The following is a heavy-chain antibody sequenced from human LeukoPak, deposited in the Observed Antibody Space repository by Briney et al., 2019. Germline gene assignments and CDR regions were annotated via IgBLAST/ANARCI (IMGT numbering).Heavy chain of an antibody. CDR2: INPNSGGT. D-gene: IGHD3-22*01. CDR1: GYTFTGYY. CDR3: ARDPILKYYYDSSGYLPWFDP. V-gene: IGHV1-2*02. Sequence: ASVKVSCKASGYTFTGYYMHWVRQAPGQGLEWMGWINPNSGGTNYAQKFQGRVTMTRDTSISTAYMELSRLRSDDTAVYYCARDPILKYYYDSSGYLPWFDPWGQGTLVTVSS. J-gene: IGHJ5*02.